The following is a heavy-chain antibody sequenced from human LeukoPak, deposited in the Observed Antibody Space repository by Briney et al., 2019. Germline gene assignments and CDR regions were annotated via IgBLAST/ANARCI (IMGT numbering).Heavy chain of an antibody. CDR1: GFTFSTYW. J-gene: IGHJ4*02. CDR2: INSDGSST. Sequence: PGGSLRLSRAASGFTFSTYWMHWVRQAPGKGLVWVSRINSDGSSTSYADSVKGRFTISRDNAKTTLYLQMHSLRAEDTAVYYCAREMYGSGTIDYWGQGTLVTVSS. V-gene: IGHV3-74*01. CDR3: AREMYGSGTIDY. D-gene: IGHD6-25*01.